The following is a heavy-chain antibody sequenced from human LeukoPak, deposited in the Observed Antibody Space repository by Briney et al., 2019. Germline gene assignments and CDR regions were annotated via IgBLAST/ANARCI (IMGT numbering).Heavy chain of an antibody. D-gene: IGHD2-8*01. CDR2: IYYSGST. J-gene: IGHJ4*02. V-gene: IGHV4-39*01. Sequence: SESLSLTCTVSGGSISSSNYYWGWIRQPPGKWLEWIGSIYYSGSTYYNPSPKSRVTISVDTSKDQFSLKLSSVTAADTAVYYCTRTYCTDGICRIDYWGQGTLVTVSS. CDR3: TRTYCTDGICRIDY. CDR1: GGSISSSNYY.